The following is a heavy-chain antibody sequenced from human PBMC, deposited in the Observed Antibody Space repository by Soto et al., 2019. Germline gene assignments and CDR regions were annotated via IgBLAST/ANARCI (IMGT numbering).Heavy chain of an antibody. D-gene: IGHD6-13*01. J-gene: IGHJ6*02. CDR1: GFTFSSYG. CDR2: IWYDGSNK. V-gene: IGHV3-33*08. CDR3: ARDLIGYSSSWYGYYYGMDV. Sequence: GGSLRLSCAASGFTFSSYGMHWVRQAPGKGLEWVAVIWYDGSNKYYADSVKGRFTISRDNSKNTLYLQMNSLRAEDTAVYYCARDLIGYSSSWYGYYYGMDVWGQGTAVTVSS.